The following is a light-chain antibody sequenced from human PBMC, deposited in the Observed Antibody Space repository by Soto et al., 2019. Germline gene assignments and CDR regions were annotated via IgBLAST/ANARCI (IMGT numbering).Light chain of an antibody. Sequence: QPVLTQPPSASGSPGQRVTISCSGSSSNIGSNSVSWYQQVPGTAPKLFIYSNNQRPSGVPDRLSASKSGTSASLAFSGLRSEDEADYYCAAWDDSLSGVVFGGGTQLTVL. CDR2: SNN. CDR3: AAWDDSLSGVV. J-gene: IGLJ2*01. V-gene: IGLV1-47*01. CDR1: SSNIGSNS.